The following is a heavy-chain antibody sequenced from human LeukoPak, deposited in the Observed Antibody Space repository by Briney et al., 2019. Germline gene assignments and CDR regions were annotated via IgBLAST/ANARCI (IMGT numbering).Heavy chain of an antibody. Sequence: SETLSLTCTVSGGSISSYYWSWLRQPPGKGLEWIGYIYYSGSTNYNPSLKSRVTISVDTSKNQFSLKLSSVTAADTAVYYCARVYGYNYLFDYWGQGTLVTVSS. CDR3: ARVYGYNYLFDY. CDR1: GGSISSYY. V-gene: IGHV4-59*01. D-gene: IGHD5-24*01. CDR2: IYYSGST. J-gene: IGHJ4*02.